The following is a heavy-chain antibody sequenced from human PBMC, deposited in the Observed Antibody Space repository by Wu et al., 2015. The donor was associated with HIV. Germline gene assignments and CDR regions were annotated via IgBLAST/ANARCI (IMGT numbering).Heavy chain of an antibody. CDR1: GYIFSDYY. Sequence: QVQLVQSESEVKKPGASVEVSCKASGYIFSDYYIYWVRQAPGQGLEWMGWINPRNGDTSYAQDFKGRFSMTRDMSLITVYMEMKRLTSEDTAIYFCARSHKWLQLRYQGNFDYWGQGTLVTVSS. J-gene: IGHJ4*02. CDR2: INPRNGDT. D-gene: IGHD6-19*01. V-gene: IGHV1/OR15-1*04. CDR3: ARSHKWLQLRYQGNFDY.